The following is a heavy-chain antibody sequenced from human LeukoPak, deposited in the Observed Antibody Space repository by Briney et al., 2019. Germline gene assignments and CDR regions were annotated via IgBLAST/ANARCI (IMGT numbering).Heavy chain of an antibody. CDR1: GFTSSSYA. J-gene: IGHJ3*02. V-gene: IGHV3-30-3*01. CDR2: ISYDGSNK. Sequence: GGSLRLSCAASGFTSSSYAMHWVRQAPGKGLEWVAVISYDGSNKYYADSVKGRFTISRDNSKNTLYLQMNSLRAEDTAVYYCAKDLGFNWNNGGFDIWGQGTMVTVSS. CDR3: AKDLGFNWNNGGFDI. D-gene: IGHD1/OR15-1a*01.